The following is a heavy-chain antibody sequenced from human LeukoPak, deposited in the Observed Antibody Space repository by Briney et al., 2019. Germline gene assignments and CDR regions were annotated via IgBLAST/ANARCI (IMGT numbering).Heavy chain of an antibody. J-gene: IGHJ4*02. D-gene: IGHD2-8*01. V-gene: IGHV4-59*06. CDR3: ARVYGTYPGTYYFDY. CDR2: IYYSGST. CDR1: GGSITSYY. Sequence: SETLSLTCSVSGGSITSYYWSWIRQPPGKGLEWIGYIYYSGSTYYNPSLKSRVTISVDTSKNQFSLKLSSVTAADTAVYYCARVYGTYPGTYYFDYWGQGTLVTVSS.